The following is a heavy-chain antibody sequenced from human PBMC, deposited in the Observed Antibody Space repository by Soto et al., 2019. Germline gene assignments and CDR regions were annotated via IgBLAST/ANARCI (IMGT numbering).Heavy chain of an antibody. J-gene: IGHJ4*02. D-gene: IGHD6-19*01. Sequence: GGSLRLSCAASGFNFRTYAMHWVRQAPGKGLEWVSAISGSGSNTYYADSVKGRFTISRDNSKNTLYLQMNSLRAEDTAVYYCAKDPSIAVAGTSYFDYWGQGTLVTVSS. CDR2: ISGSGSNT. CDR1: GFNFRTYA. CDR3: AKDPSIAVAGTSYFDY. V-gene: IGHV3-23*01.